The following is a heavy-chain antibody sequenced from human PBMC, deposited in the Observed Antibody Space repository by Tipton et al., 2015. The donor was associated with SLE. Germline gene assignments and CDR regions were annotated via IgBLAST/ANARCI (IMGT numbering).Heavy chain of an antibody. D-gene: IGHD3-16*01. CDR2: IYYSGSA. Sequence: TLSLTCTVSGGSITSYHWSWIRQAPGKGLEWIGSIYYSGSANYNPSLKSRVTISPDTSKNQFSLRLTSVTAADTAVYYCARDSSGGYNWFDPWGQGILVTASS. CDR1: GGSITSYH. J-gene: IGHJ5*02. V-gene: IGHV4-59*01. CDR3: ARDSSGGYNWFDP.